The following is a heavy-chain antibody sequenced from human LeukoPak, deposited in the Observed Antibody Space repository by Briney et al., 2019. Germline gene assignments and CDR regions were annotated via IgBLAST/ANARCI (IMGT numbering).Heavy chain of an antibody. CDR3: AREAHDKRWFDP. V-gene: IGHV1-69*05. CDR1: GGTFISYF. D-gene: IGHD3-9*01. J-gene: IGHJ5*02. CDR2: LIAIFGTA. Sequence: AVKVSFKASGGTFISYFLSCVRQAPGQGLEWMGGLIAIFGTASYLQKFQGRVTITTVESTSTAYMELRSLRSEDTAVYYCAREAHDKRWFDPWGQGTLVTVSS.